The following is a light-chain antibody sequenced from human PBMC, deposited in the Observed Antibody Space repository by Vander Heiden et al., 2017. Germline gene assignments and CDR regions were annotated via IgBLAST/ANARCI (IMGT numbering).Light chain of an antibody. J-gene: IGKJ1*01. CDR1: QSVSSHY. Sequence: IVLTQSPGTLSLSPGERDTLSCRVSQSVSSHYLAWYQKKPGQAPRLLMYDASSRATGISDRFSGSGSGTDFTLTITRLEPEDFAVYYCQQNRTFGQGTKVEIK. V-gene: IGKV3-20*01. CDR3: QQNRT. CDR2: DAS.